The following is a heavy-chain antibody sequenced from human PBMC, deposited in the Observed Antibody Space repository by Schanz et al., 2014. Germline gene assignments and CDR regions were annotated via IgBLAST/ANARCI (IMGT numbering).Heavy chain of an antibody. J-gene: IGHJ5*01. D-gene: IGHD2-15*01. CDR2: ISGGGGTT. CDR3: AKTPREYCNYDNCPNWFDS. CDR1: GFTFSSYS. Sequence: EVQLVESGGGLVQPGGSLRLSCAASGFTFSSYSMNWVRQAPGKGLEWVSAISGGGGTTYYADSVKGRFTISRDNSKNTLYLQMNSLRAEDTAVYYCAKTPREYCNYDNCPNWFDSWGQGTLVTDSS. V-gene: IGHV3-23*04.